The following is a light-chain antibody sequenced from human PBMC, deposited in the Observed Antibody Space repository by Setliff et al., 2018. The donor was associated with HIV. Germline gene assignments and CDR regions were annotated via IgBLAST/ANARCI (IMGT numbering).Light chain of an antibody. Sequence: DIQMTQSPSSLSASLGDRVTITCRASQSITTYLNWYQQKPGKAPKLLIYGATGLQSGVPSRFRGAGSGTNFTLTISNLQPEDFGSYHCQQSYSDPLTFGGGTKVDIK. J-gene: IGKJ4*01. CDR2: GAT. CDR1: QSITTY. CDR3: QQSYSDPLT. V-gene: IGKV1-39*01.